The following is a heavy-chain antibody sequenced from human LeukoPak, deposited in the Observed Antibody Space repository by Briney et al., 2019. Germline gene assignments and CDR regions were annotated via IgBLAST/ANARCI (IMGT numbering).Heavy chain of an antibody. V-gene: IGHV3-30*01. J-gene: IGHJ6*03. D-gene: IGHD6-19*01. CDR2: ISYDGSNK. Sequence: PGGSLRLSCAASGFTFSSCAMHWVRQAPGKGLEWVAVISYDGSNKYYADSVKGRFTISRDNSKNTLYLQMNSLRAEDTAVYYCASSGWYDYYYYYMDVWGKGTTVTVSS. CDR3: ASSGWYDYYYYYMDV. CDR1: GFTFSSCA.